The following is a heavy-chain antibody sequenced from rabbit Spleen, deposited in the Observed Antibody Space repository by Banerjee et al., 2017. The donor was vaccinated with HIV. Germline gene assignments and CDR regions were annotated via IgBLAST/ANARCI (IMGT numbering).Heavy chain of an antibody. CDR2: IYTADSGT. CDR1: GFSRSTGYW. D-gene: IGHD6-1*01. Sequence: QEQLEESGGVLVTPGAPLPLTCAACGFSRSTGYWICCVRQAPGKGLEWIRCIYTADSGTANATWAKGRVTMTKATSTTVALKMASLTVAYSATDFGGADAVYFKLWGPGTLVTVS. CDR3: GADAVYFKL. J-gene: IGHJ4*01. V-gene: IGHV1S45*01.